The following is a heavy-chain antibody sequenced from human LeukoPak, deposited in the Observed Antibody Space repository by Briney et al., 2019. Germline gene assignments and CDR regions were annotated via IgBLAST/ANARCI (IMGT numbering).Heavy chain of an antibody. CDR2: IYYSGST. V-gene: IGHV4-39*07. D-gene: IGHD5-18*01. Sequence: PSETLSLTCTVSGGSISSSSYYWGWIRQPPGKGLEWIGSIYYSGSTYYNPSLKSRVTISVDRSKSQFSLKLSSVTAADTAVYYCASRYSYYAFDIWGQGTMVTVSS. CDR3: ASRYSYYAFDI. CDR1: GGSISSSSYY. J-gene: IGHJ3*02.